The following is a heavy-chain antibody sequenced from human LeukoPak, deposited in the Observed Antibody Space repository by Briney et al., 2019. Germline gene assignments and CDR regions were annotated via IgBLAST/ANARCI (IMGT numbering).Heavy chain of an antibody. CDR1: GYTFTGYY. V-gene: IGHV1-2*02. CDR2: INPNSGGT. J-gene: IGHJ4*02. Sequence: GASVKVSCKASGYTFTGYYMHWVRQAPGQGLEWMGWINPNSGGTNYAQKFRGRVTMTRDASISTAYMELSRLRSDDTAVYYCARDYGSGSYGYWGQGTLVTVSS. D-gene: IGHD3-10*01. CDR3: ARDYGSGSYGY.